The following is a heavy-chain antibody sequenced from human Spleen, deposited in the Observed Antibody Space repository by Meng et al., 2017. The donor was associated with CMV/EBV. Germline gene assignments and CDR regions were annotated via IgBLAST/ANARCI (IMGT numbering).Heavy chain of an antibody. D-gene: IGHD2/OR15-2a*01. Sequence: CTFSGCSVSSGGFGWSWIRQPPGKGLEWLAFIYCSGSKRHNPSLKSGLTITKDTSKNEVVLTMTNMDAVDTATYCCAHSIYFCTYFDFWGQGTLVTVSS. V-gene: IGHV2-5*01. CDR2: IYCSGSK. CDR1: GCSVSSGGFG. J-gene: IGHJ4*02. CDR3: AHSIYFCTYFDF.